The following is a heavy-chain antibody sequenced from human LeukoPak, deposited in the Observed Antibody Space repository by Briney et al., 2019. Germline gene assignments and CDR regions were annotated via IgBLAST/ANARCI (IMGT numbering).Heavy chain of an antibody. Sequence: SETLSLTCSVSGGSISSYYWSWIRQPPGKGLEWIGYINYSGSTKYNPSLKSRVTISVDTSKNQFSLKLISVTAADTAVYYCARVGNIVVGDYYYMDVWGKGTTVTVSS. D-gene: IGHD2-2*01. CDR2: INYSGST. V-gene: IGHV4-59*01. CDR1: GGSISSYY. CDR3: ARVGNIVVGDYYYMDV. J-gene: IGHJ6*03.